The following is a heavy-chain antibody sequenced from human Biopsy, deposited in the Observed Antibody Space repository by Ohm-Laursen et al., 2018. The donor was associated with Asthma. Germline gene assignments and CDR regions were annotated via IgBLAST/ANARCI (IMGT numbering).Heavy chain of an antibody. J-gene: IGHJ1*01. D-gene: IGHD3-3*02. CDR3: ARTFHFWSPYHAEHYQL. V-gene: IGHV3-7*01. Sequence: SLRLSCAATGFTVTTHYMSWVRQAPGKGLEWVANIKHDGTEKNHVDSLKGRFTISRDNAKNSLYLQMNSLRAEDTAVYYCARTFHFWSPYHAEHYQLWGQGTLVTVPS. CDR1: GFTVTTHY. CDR2: IKHDGTEK.